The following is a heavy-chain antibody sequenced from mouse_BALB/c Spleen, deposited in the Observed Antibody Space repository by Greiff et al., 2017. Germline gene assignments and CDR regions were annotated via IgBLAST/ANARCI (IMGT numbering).Heavy chain of an antibody. CDR2: ISDGGSYT. J-gene: IGHJ4*01. CDR1: GFTFSDYY. CDR3: AREGG. V-gene: IGHV5-4*02. Sequence: EVKLMESGGGLVKPGGSLKLSCAASGFTFSDYYMYWVRQTPEKRLEWVATISDGGSYTYYPDSVKGRFTISRDNAKNNLYLQMSSLKSEDTAMYYCAREGGWGQGTSVTVSS.